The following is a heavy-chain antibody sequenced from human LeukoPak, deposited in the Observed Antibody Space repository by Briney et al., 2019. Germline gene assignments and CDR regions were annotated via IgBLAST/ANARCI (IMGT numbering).Heavy chain of an antibody. D-gene: IGHD6-13*01. V-gene: IGHV3-30*04. CDR1: GFTFSSYA. CDR3: ARDRSYSRSRYPIFDY. CDR2: ISYDGSNK. Sequence: GGSLRLSCAASGFTFSSYAMHWVRQAPGKGLEWVAVISYDGSNKYYADSVKGRFTISRDNSKNTLYLQMNSLRAEDTAVYYCARDRSYSRSRYPIFDYWGQGTLVTVSS. J-gene: IGHJ4*02.